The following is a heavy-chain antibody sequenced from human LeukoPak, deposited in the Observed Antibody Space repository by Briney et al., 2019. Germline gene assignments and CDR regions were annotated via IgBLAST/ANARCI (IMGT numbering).Heavy chain of an antibody. CDR2: IYYSGST. D-gene: IGHD5-12*01. CDR1: GGPISSSSYY. V-gene: IGHV4-39*07. CDR3: ARGYVDLDY. J-gene: IGHJ4*02. Sequence: PSETLSLTCTVSGGPISSSSYYWGWIRQPPGKGLEWIGSIYYSGSTYYNPSLKSRVTISVDTSKNQFSLKLSSVTAADTAVYYCARGYVDLDYWGQGTLVTVSS.